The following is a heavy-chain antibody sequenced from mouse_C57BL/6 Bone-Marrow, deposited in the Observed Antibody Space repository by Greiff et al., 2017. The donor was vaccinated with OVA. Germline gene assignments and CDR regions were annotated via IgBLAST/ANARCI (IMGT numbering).Heavy chain of an antibody. Sequence: EVQLVESGEGLVKPGGSLKLSCAASGFTFSSYAMSWVRQTPEKRLEWVAYISSGGDYIYYADTVKGRFTISRDNARNTLYLQMSSLKSEDTAMYYCTRDPSYYYGSSLGYFDVWGTGTTVTVSS. CDR2: ISSGGDYI. CDR3: TRDPSYYYGSSLGYFDV. D-gene: IGHD1-1*01. CDR1: GFTFSSYA. V-gene: IGHV5-9-1*02. J-gene: IGHJ1*03.